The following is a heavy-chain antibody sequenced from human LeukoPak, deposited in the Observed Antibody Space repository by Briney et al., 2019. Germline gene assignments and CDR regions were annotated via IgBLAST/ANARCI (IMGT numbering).Heavy chain of an antibody. Sequence: GGSLRLSCAASGFTFNNYAMTWVRQTPGKGPEWVSLISWKGDATAYAESVRGRFTISRDNAKNSLYLQMNSLRAEDTAVYYCAREDYYDSSEDYWGQGTLVTVSS. D-gene: IGHD3-22*01. J-gene: IGHJ4*02. CDR2: ISWKGDAT. V-gene: IGHV3-20*04. CDR3: AREDYYDSSEDY. CDR1: GFTFNNYA.